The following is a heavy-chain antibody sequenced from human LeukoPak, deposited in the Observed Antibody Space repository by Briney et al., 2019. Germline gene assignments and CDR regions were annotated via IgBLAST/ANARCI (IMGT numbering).Heavy chain of an antibody. Sequence: QAGGSLRLSCAASGFTFSSYGMSWVRQAPGKGLEWVANIKQDGSEKYYVDSVKGRFTISRDNAKNSLYLQMNSLRAEDTAVYYCARDRYCSSTSCYWYYYYYYYMDVWGKGTTVTISS. V-gene: IGHV3-7*01. J-gene: IGHJ6*03. CDR2: IKQDGSEK. CDR3: ARDRYCSSTSCYWYYYYYYYMDV. CDR1: GFTFSSYG. D-gene: IGHD2-2*01.